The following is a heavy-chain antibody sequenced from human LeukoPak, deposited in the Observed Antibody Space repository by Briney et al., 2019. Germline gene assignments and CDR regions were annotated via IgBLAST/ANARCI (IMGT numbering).Heavy chain of an antibody. Sequence: SETLSLTCTVSGGSIRSYYWSWIRQPPGKGLEWIGYIFYSGGANYNPSLKSRVTISVDTSKNQFSLKLSSVTAADTAVYYCARVGSVRYFDWLFWFDPWGQGTLVTVSS. D-gene: IGHD3-9*01. CDR3: ARVGSVRYFDWLFWFDP. CDR2: IFYSGGA. V-gene: IGHV4-59*01. J-gene: IGHJ5*02. CDR1: GGSIRSYY.